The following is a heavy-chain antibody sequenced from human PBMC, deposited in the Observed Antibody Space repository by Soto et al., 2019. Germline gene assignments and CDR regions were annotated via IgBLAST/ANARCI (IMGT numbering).Heavy chain of an antibody. Sequence: PSETLSLTCAVYGGSFSGYYWSWIRQPPGKGLEWIGYIYYSGSTNYNPSLKSRVTISVDTSKNQFSLKLSSVTAADTAVYYCARDRGGYSYGFFDYYYGMDVWGQGTTVTVSS. CDR1: GGSFSGYY. CDR3: ARDRGGYSYGFFDYYYGMDV. D-gene: IGHD5-18*01. CDR2: IYYSGST. J-gene: IGHJ6*02. V-gene: IGHV4-59*01.